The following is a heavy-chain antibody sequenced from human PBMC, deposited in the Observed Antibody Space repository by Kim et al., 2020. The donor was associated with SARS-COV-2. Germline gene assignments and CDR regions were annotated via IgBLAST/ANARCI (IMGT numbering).Heavy chain of an antibody. V-gene: IGHV3-33*05. CDR1: GFTFSSYG. CDR3: ARELWVYEPSTMVRGVIILFAGMDV. J-gene: IGHJ6*02. D-gene: IGHD3-10*01. Sequence: GGSLRLSCAASGFTFSSYGMHWVRQAPGKGLEWVAVISYDGSNKYYADSVKGRFTISRDNSKNTLYLQMNSLRAEDTAVYYCARELWVYEPSTMVRGVIILFAGMDVWGQGTTVTVSS. CDR2: ISYDGSNK.